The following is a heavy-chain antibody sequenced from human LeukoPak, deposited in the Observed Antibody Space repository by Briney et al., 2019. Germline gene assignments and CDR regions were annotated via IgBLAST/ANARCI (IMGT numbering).Heavy chain of an antibody. Sequence: KPSETLSLTCAVSGGSISSSNWWSWVRQPPGKGLEWIGEIYHSGSTNYNPSLKSRVTISVDKSKNQFSLKLSSVTAADTAVYYCARDPRMITFGGVIVDYGMDVWGQGTTVTVSS. D-gene: IGHD3-16*02. CDR1: GGSISSSNW. V-gene: IGHV4-4*02. CDR2: IYHSGST. J-gene: IGHJ6*02. CDR3: ARDPRMITFGGVIVDYGMDV.